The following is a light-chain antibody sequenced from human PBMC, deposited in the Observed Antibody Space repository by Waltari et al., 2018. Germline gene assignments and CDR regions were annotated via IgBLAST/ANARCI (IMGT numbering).Light chain of an antibody. J-gene: IGLJ3*02. CDR2: EAS. V-gene: IGLV2-23*01. Sequence: QSALTQPASVSGSPGQSITISCSGTGRYIATYSRVSWYQQHPGKVPHLTIYEASKRPSGVSNRFSGSKSGNTASLTISGLQAEDEADYYCCSYAGRSNYVFGGGTKLTVL. CDR3: CSYAGRSNYV. CDR1: GRYIATYSR.